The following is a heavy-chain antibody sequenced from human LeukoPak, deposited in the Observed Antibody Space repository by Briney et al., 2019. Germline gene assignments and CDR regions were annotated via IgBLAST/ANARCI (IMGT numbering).Heavy chain of an antibody. V-gene: IGHV1-69*04. CDR3: ARDLPYSVRWSILDY. CDR1: GGTFSSYT. Sequence: SVKVSCKASGGTFSSYTISWVRQAPGQGLEWMGRVIPILGIANYAQKFQGRVTITADKSTSTAYMELSSLRSEDTAVYYCARDLPYSVRWSILDYWGQGTLVTVSS. CDR2: VIPILGIA. J-gene: IGHJ4*02. D-gene: IGHD2-21*01.